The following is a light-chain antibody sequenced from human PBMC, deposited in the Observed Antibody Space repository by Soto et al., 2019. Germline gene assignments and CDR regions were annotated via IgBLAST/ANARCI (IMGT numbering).Light chain of an antibody. CDR2: AAY. CDR1: HDISNW. V-gene: IGKV1D-16*01. J-gene: IGKJ1*01. CDR3: QQYNNWPPKWT. Sequence: DIRMTQSPSSLCASVGDRVTDTCRASHDISNWLAWYQQKPGKAPKLLIYAAYKLQSGVPSRFSGSGSGTDFTLTISSLQSEDFAVYYCQQYNNWPPKWTFGQGTKVDIK.